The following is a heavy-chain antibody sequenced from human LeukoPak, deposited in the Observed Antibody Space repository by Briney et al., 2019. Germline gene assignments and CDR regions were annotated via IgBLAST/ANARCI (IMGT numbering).Heavy chain of an antibody. CDR3: ARDLTVVVVAANDHDAFDI. J-gene: IGHJ3*02. CDR1: GFTFSSYS. D-gene: IGHD2-15*01. Sequence: GGSLRLSCAASGFTFSSYSMNWVRQAPGKGLEWVSYISSSSSTIYYADSVKGRFTISRDNAKNSPYLQMNSLRAEDTAVYYCARDLTVVVVAANDHDAFDIWGQGTMVTVSS. CDR2: ISSSSSTI. V-gene: IGHV3-48*01.